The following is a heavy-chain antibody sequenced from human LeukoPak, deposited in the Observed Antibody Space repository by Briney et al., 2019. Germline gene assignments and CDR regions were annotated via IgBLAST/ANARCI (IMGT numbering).Heavy chain of an antibody. CDR3: AKASTDYSNYNWFDP. Sequence: PGRSLRLSCAASGFTFSSYGMHWVRQAPGKGLEWVAVISYDGSNKYYADSVKGRFTISRDNSKNTLYLQMNSLRAEDTAVYYCAKASTDYSNYNWFDPWGQGTLVTVSS. CDR2: ISYDGSNK. D-gene: IGHD4-11*01. J-gene: IGHJ5*02. V-gene: IGHV3-30*18. CDR1: GFTFSSYG.